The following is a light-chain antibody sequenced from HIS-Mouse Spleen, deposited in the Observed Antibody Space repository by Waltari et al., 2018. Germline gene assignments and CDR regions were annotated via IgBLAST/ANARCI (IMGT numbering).Light chain of an antibody. J-gene: IGLJ2*01. CDR2: EDS. CDR1: ALPKKY. V-gene: IGLV3-10*01. CDR3: YSKDSSGNHRV. Sequence: SYELTQPPSVPVSPVQTARITCSGDALPKKYAYWYQQKSGQAPVLVIYEDSKRPSGIPERFSGSSSGTMATLTISGAQVEDEADYYCYSKDSSGNHRVFGGGTKLTVL.